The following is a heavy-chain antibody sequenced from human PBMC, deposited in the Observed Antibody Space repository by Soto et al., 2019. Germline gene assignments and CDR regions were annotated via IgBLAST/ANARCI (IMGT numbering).Heavy chain of an antibody. CDR2: MNPNSGNT. J-gene: IGHJ4*02. Sequence: PSVKVSCKASGYTFTSYDINWVRQATGQGLEWMGWMNPNSGNTGYAQKFQGRFTMTRNTSISTAYMELSSLRSEDTAVYYCARARSSYTIIRVVTPHVLPLYFDYWGQGTLVTVSA. D-gene: IGHD3-3*01. CDR3: ARARSSYTIIRVVTPHVLPLYFDY. CDR1: GYTFTSYD. V-gene: IGHV1-8*01.